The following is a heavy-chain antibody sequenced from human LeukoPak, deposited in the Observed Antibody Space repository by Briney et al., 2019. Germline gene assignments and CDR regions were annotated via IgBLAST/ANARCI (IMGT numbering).Heavy chain of an antibody. D-gene: IGHD3-10*01. J-gene: IGHJ4*02. V-gene: IGHV3-48*01. CDR2: ISGGSGTI. CDR1: GFTFSTFS. CDR3: ARQPGELDY. Sequence: VGSLRLSCAASGFTFSTFSMSWVRQAPGRGLEWVSYISGGSGTIHYADSVKGRFTISRDNAKNLLYLQMNSLRAEDTAVYYCARQPGELDYWGQGTLVTVSS.